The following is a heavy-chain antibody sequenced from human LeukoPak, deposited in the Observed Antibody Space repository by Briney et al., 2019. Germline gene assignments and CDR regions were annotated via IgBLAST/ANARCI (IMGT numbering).Heavy chain of an antibody. CDR3: AKDPITMVRGVILILAYYFDY. CDR2: ISGSGGST. D-gene: IGHD3-10*01. Sequence: GSLRLPCAASGFTFSSYAMSWVRQAPGKGLEWVSAISGSGGSTYYADSVKGRFTISRDNSKNTLYLQMNSLRAEDTAVYYCAKDPITMVRGVILILAYYFDYWGQGTLVTVSS. J-gene: IGHJ4*02. V-gene: IGHV3-23*01. CDR1: GFTFSSYA.